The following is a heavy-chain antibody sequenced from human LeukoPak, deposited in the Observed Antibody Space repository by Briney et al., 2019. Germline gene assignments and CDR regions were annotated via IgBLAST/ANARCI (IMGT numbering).Heavy chain of an antibody. CDR3: AKGGKWDVTPFDY. Sequence: GGSLRLSCTASGFTFSTYSMHWVRQAPGKGLEWVSTISGGGGSTYYADSVKGRFTISRDNSKNTLYLQVNSLRAEDTAVYYCAKGGKWDVTPFDYWGQGTLVTVSS. CDR1: GFTFSTYS. J-gene: IGHJ4*02. V-gene: IGHV3-23*01. CDR2: ISGGGGST. D-gene: IGHD1-26*01.